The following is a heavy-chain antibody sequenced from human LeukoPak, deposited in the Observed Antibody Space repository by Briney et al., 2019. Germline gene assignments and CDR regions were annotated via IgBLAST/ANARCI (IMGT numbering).Heavy chain of an antibody. CDR2: INYSGST. CDR3: ARVIVGPLPDY. Sequence: PSETLSLTCAVYGGSFSGYYWSWIRQPPGKGLEWIGEINYSGSTYYNPSLKSRVTISVDTSKNQFSLKLSSVTAADTAAYYCARVIVGPLPDYWGQGTLVTVSS. D-gene: IGHD3-22*01. CDR1: GGSFSGYY. J-gene: IGHJ4*02. V-gene: IGHV4-34*01.